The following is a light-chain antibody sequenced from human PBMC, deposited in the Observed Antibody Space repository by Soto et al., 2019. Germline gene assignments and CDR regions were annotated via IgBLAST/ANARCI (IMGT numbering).Light chain of an antibody. V-gene: IGKV3-20*01. CDR2: DAS. CDR3: QHYGSSRWT. J-gene: IGKJ1*01. CDR1: QSVSSSY. Sequence: EIVLTQSPGTLSLSPGERATLSCRASQSVSSSYLAWYQQKPGQAPRLLIYDASSRATGIPDRFSGSGSGTDFTLTISRLEPEDFAVYYCQHYGSSRWTFGQETKVEIK.